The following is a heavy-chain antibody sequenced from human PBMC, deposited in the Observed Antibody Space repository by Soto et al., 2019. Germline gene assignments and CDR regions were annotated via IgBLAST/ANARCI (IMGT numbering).Heavy chain of an antibody. CDR1: GDSISSSSYY. J-gene: IGHJ4*02. Sequence: SETLSLTCTVSGDSISSSSYYWGWIRQAPGKGLEWIGNIYYSGSTYYNPSLKSRVTISVDTSKNQFSLKLSSVTAADTAVYYCARAPSSHDYWGQGTLVTVSS. CDR2: IYYSGST. CDR3: ARAPSSHDY. V-gene: IGHV4-39*01. D-gene: IGHD6-13*01.